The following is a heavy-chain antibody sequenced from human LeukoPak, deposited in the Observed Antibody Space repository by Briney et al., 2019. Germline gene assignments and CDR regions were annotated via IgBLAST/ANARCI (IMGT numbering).Heavy chain of an antibody. CDR2: IYYSGST. J-gene: IGHJ4*02. D-gene: IGHD6-19*01. CDR1: GGSISSSSYY. CDR3: ARQHIAVAVYFDY. Sequence: SETLSLTCTVFGGSISSSSYYWGWIRQPPGKGLEWIGSIYYSGSTYYNPSLKSRVTISVDTSKNQFSLKLSSVTAADTAVYYCARQHIAVAVYFDYWGQGTLVTVSS. V-gene: IGHV4-39*01.